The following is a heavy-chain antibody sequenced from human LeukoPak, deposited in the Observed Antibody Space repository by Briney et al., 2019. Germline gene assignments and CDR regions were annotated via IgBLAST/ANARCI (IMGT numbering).Heavy chain of an antibody. Sequence: SETLSLTCSVAGGSISTYYWNWIRQTPGKGLEWIGHISNENTDYNPSLKSRVTISVDTSKNQFSLRLTSVTAADTAVYYCARDKAHSYGRYFDPWGQGALVIVSS. CDR1: GGSISTYY. D-gene: IGHD5-18*01. J-gene: IGHJ5*02. CDR2: ISNENT. CDR3: ARDKAHSYGRYFDP. V-gene: IGHV4-59*01.